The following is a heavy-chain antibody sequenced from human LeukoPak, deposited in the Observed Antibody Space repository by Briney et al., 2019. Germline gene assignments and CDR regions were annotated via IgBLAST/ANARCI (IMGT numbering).Heavy chain of an antibody. CDR3: ARDGALPDCSGGSCYFDY. Sequence: ASLKVSCKASGYTFTGYYMHWVRQAPGQGLEWMGWINPNSGGTNYAQKFQGRVTMTRNTSISTAYMELSRLRSDDTAVYYCARDGALPDCSGGSCYFDYWGQGTLVTVSS. V-gene: IGHV1-2*02. CDR2: INPNSGGT. CDR1: GYTFTGYY. D-gene: IGHD2-15*01. J-gene: IGHJ4*02.